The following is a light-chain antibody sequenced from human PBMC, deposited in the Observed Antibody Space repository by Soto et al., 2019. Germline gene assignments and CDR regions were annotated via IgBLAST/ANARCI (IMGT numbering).Light chain of an antibody. J-gene: IGLJ1*01. V-gene: IGLV1-51*01. CDR3: GTWDSSLSAGV. CDR2: DNN. CDR1: SSNIGNNY. Sequence: QSVLTQPPSVSAAPGQKVTISCSGSSSNIGNNYVSWYQQLPGTAPKLLIYDNNKRPSGIPDRFSGSKSGTSATLGITGLQTGDEADYYCGTWDSSLSAGVFGTGTRSP.